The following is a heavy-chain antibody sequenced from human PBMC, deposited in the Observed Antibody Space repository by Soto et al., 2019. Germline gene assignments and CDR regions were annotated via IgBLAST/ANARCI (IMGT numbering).Heavy chain of an antibody. CDR3: ARGAKFARYGMDV. CDR2: INYSGST. J-gene: IGHJ6*02. V-gene: IGHV4-61*08. Sequence: PSENLSLTCTVSGGSISSGDYYWSLIRQPPGKGLEWIGEINYSGSTNYNPSLKSRVTISVDTSKNQFSLKLSSVTAADTAVYYCARGAKFARYGMDVWGQGTTVTVSS. CDR1: GGSISSGDYY.